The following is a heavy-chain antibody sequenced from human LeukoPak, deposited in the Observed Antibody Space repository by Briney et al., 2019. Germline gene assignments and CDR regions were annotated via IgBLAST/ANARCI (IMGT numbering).Heavy chain of an antibody. J-gene: IGHJ1*01. Sequence: GGSLRLSCAASGFTFDDYAMHWVRQAPGKGLEWVSGISWNSGSLGYADSVKGRFTISRDNAKNSLYLQMNSLRAEDTALYYCARDLSYGDYVFRYFQHRGQGTLVTVSS. D-gene: IGHD4-17*01. CDR3: ARDLSYGDYVFRYFQH. CDR1: GFTFDDYA. CDR2: ISWNSGSL. V-gene: IGHV3-9*01.